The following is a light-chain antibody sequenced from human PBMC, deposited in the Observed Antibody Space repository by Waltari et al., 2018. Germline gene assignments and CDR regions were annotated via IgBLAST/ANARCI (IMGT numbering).Light chain of an antibody. CDR2: YAS. J-gene: IGKJ1*01. V-gene: IGKV1-9*01. CDR1: QAITSY. Sequence: EIQLTQSPSFLSASVGDTVPITCRASQAITSYLAWYQQKPGKAPKPLIYYASNLESGVPSRFSGSGSGTEFTLSISTLQPEDSATYYCQQYNSAPWTFGQGTKVEIK. CDR3: QQYNSAPWT.